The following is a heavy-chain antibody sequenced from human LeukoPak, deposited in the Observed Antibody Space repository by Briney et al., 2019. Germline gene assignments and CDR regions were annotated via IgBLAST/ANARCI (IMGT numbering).Heavy chain of an antibody. J-gene: IGHJ4*02. D-gene: IGHD6-13*01. CDR3: AKDWSRAAGTGD. CDR1: GFPFSSYA. CDR2: LRGSGGST. V-gene: IGHV3-23*01. Sequence: GGTLRLSCAVSGFPFSSYAMSWVRQAPGKGLEWVSDLRGSGGSTYYADSVKGRFTISRDNSKNTLYLQMNSLRAEDTAVYYCAKDWSRAAGTGDWGQGTLVTVSA.